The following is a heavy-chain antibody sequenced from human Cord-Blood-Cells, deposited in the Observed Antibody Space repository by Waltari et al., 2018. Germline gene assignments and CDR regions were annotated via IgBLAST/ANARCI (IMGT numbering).Heavy chain of an antibody. D-gene: IGHD6-13*01. Sequence: QVQLVQSGAEVKKPGASVKVSCKASGYTFTGYYMHWVRQAHGQGLEWIGWINPNSGGTNYAQKFQGWVTMTRDTSISTAYMELSRLRSDDTAVYYCARVVSSWFDAFDIWGQGTMVTVSS. J-gene: IGHJ3*02. CDR1: GYTFTGYY. V-gene: IGHV1-2*04. CDR3: ARVVSSWFDAFDI. CDR2: INPNSGGT.